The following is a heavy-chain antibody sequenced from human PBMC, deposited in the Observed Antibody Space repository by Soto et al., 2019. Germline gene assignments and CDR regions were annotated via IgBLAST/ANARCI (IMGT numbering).Heavy chain of an antibody. J-gene: IGHJ4*02. CDR2: ILHTGSA. CDR3: ARHIAVSGTRGFDH. Sequence: QVQLQESGPGLMKPSGTLSLTCAVSGGSITSNWWSWVRQPPGKGLEWIAEILHTGSANYNPSLMGRLTISMDKSRSHLSLTLNSVTAADTAVYYCARHIAVSGTRGFDHWGQGTLVTVSS. D-gene: IGHD2-21*01. CDR1: GGSITSNW. V-gene: IGHV4-4*02.